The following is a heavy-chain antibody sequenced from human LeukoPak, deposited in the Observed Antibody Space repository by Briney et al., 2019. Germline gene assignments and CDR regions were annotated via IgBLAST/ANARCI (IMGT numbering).Heavy chain of an antibody. D-gene: IGHD2-2*01. V-gene: IGHV4-59*01. CDR3: ARTPYCSSTSCYWAGPADY. CDR1: GGSISTYY. Sequence: SETLSLTCTVSGGSISTYYWSWIRQPPGKGLEWIGYIYYSGSTNYNPSLKSRGTISVDTSKNQFSLKLSSVTAADTAVYYCARTPYCSSTSCYWAGPADYWGQGTLVTVSS. CDR2: IYYSGST. J-gene: IGHJ4*02.